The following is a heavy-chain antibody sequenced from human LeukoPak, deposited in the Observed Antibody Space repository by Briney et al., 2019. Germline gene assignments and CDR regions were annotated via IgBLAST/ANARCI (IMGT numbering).Heavy chain of an antibody. D-gene: IGHD3-9*01. CDR2: IYPGDSDT. J-gene: IGHJ4*02. CDR3: ARLQDYDILTGTADY. Sequence: GESLKISCKGSGYSFTSYWIGWVRQMPGKGLEWMGIIYPGDSDTRYGPSFQGQVTISADKSISTAYLQWSSLKASDTAMYYCARLQDYDILTGTADYWGQGTLVTVSS. CDR1: GYSFTSYW. V-gene: IGHV5-51*01.